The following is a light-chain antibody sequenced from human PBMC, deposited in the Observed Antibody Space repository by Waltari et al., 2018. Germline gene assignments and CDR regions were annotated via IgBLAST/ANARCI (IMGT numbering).Light chain of an antibody. V-gene: IGLV2-23*01. CDR1: STALASYNL. Sequence: QSALSQPASVSGSPGQSLTITCTGASTALASYNLVAWYQHHPTRAPKRIMYAATKRPSGISHRFSGAKSGATASLRMSGRRADEEADYYCCSYTGSSTSYGCGGGTKVTVL. CDR3: CSYTGSSTSYG. CDR2: AAT. J-gene: IGLJ1*01.